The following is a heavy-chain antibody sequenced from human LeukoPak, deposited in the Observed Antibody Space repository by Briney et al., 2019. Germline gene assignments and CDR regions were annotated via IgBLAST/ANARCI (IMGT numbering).Heavy chain of an antibody. Sequence: GGYLRLSCAASGFTFSSYSMNWVRQAPGKGLEWVSFISSSSNYIYYADSVKGRFTISRDNAKNSLYLQMNSLRAEDTAVYYCARAVGSGYYRHFDYWGQGTLATVSS. CDR2: ISSSSNYI. D-gene: IGHD3-3*01. J-gene: IGHJ4*02. CDR1: GFTFSSYS. CDR3: ARAVGSGYYRHFDY. V-gene: IGHV3-21*01.